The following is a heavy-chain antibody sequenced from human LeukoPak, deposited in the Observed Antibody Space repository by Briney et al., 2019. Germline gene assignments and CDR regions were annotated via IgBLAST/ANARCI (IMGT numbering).Heavy chain of an antibody. D-gene: IGHD3-3*01. Sequence: GGSLRLSCAASGFTFSSYSMNWVRQAPGKGLEWVSAISGSGGSTYYADSVKGRFTISRDNSKNTLYLQMNSLRAEDTAVYYCAKDYDFWSGYPPGFFDYWGQGTLVTVSS. J-gene: IGHJ4*02. CDR1: GFTFSSYS. CDR3: AKDYDFWSGYPPGFFDY. CDR2: ISGSGGST. V-gene: IGHV3-23*01.